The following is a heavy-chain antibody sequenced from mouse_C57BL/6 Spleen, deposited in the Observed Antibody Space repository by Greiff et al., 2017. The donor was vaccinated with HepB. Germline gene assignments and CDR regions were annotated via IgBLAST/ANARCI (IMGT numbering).Heavy chain of an antibody. V-gene: IGHV2-2*01. CDR1: GFSLTSYG. D-gene: IGHD3-2*02. Sequence: QVQLQQSGPGLVQPSQSLSITCTVSGFSLTSYGVHWVRQSPGKGLEWLGVIWSGGSTDYNAAFISRLSISKDNSKSQVFFKMNSLQADDTAIYYCARREDSSGYGGYAMDYWGQGTSVTVSS. CDR3: ARREDSSGYGGYAMDY. CDR2: IWSGGST. J-gene: IGHJ4*01.